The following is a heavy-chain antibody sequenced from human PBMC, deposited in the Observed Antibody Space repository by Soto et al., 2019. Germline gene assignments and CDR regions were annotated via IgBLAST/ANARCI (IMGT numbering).Heavy chain of an antibody. V-gene: IGHV1-18*04. CDR2: ISAYNGNT. Sequence: ASVKVSCKASGYTFTSYGISWVRQAPGQGLERMGWISAYNGNTNYAQMLQGRVTMTTDTSTSTAYMELRSLRSDDTALYYCARDIAAAGTSLAKNWFDPWGQGTLVTVSS. D-gene: IGHD6-13*01. J-gene: IGHJ5*02. CDR1: GYTFTSYG. CDR3: ARDIAAAGTSLAKNWFDP.